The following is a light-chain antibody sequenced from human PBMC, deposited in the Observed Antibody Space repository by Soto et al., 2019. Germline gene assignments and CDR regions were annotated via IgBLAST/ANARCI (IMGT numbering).Light chain of an antibody. CDR3: QRYGSSFT. J-gene: IGKJ3*01. Sequence: LSLSPGERATLSCRASQSVSSSYLAWYQHKPGQAPRLLVYGASNRATGIPDRFSGSGSGTDFTLTISRLEPEDFALYYCQRYGSSFTFGPGTKVDIK. CDR1: QSVSSSY. V-gene: IGKV3-20*01. CDR2: GAS.